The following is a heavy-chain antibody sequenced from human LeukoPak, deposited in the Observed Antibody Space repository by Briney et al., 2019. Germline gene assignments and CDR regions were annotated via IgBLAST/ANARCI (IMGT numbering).Heavy chain of an antibody. D-gene: IGHD4-17*01. J-gene: IGHJ4*02. V-gene: IGHV1-69-2*01. CDR3: APRGVTTAY. CDR1: GYTFTEYY. CDR2: VDPEDGET. Sequence: ASVKISCKASGYTFTEYYIHWVQQAPGKGLEWMGRVDPEDGETIYAEKFQGRPTITADTSTDTAYIDLSSLTSEDAAVYYCAPRGVTTAYWGQGTLVTVSS.